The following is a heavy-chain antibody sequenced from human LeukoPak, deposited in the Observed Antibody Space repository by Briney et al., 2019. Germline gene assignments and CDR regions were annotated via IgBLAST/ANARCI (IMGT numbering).Heavy chain of an antibody. Sequence: GGSLRLSCAASGFTFSDYWMSWVRQAPGKGLEWVANIKQDGSEISYVHSVKGRFTISRDNARNSLYLQMNSLRGEDTAVYYCAMLDYGDLISFDFWGQGTLVTVSS. CDR2: IKQDGSEI. CDR1: GFTFSDYW. CDR3: AMLDYGDLISFDF. J-gene: IGHJ4*02. V-gene: IGHV3-7*01. D-gene: IGHD4-17*01.